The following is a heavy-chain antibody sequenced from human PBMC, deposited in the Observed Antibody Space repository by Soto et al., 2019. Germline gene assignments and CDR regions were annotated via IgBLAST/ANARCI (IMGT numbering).Heavy chain of an antibody. CDR1: GDSMSSSNW. V-gene: IGHV4-4*02. CDR3: ARSEATALDY. Sequence: VQLLESGPGLLKPSGTLSLTCTVSGDSMSSSNWWNWVRQPPGKGLEWIGEAHHSGRTNYNPSLKSRVTISVDRSQNHFSLQLTSVTAADTAVYYCARSEATALDYWGQGTLVTVSS. CDR2: AHHSGRT. J-gene: IGHJ4*02.